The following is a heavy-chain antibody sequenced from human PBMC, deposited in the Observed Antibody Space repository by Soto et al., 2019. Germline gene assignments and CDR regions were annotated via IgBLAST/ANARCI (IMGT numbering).Heavy chain of an antibody. Sequence: GGSLRLSCAASGFTFSSYAMHWVRQAPGKGLEYVSAISSNGGSTYYANSVKGRFTISRDNAKNTLYLQMNSLRAEDTAVYYCAKGGSGIMDVWGQGTTVTISS. V-gene: IGHV3-64*01. CDR3: AKGGSGIMDV. CDR1: GFTFSSYA. D-gene: IGHD3-10*01. CDR2: ISSNGGST. J-gene: IGHJ6*02.